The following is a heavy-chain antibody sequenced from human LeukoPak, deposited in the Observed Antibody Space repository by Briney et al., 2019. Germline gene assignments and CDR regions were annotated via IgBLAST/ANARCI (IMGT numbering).Heavy chain of an antibody. CDR3: ARLRLAAAGTAYYFEN. D-gene: IGHD6-13*01. CDR1: TASVSSGGSY. Sequence: PSETLSLTCTVSTASVSSGGSYWAWIRQPPGTGLEWIGSTDYSGSSYYNPSLKSRVTISVDMSKNHFSLKVNSVTAADTAVYYCARLRLAAAGTAYYFENWGQGTLVTVSS. CDR2: TDYSGSS. J-gene: IGHJ4*02. V-gene: IGHV4-39*02.